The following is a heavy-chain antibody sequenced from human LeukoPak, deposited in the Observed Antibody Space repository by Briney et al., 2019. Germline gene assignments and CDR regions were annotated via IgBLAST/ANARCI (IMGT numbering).Heavy chain of an antibody. J-gene: IGHJ4*02. CDR3: ARLRYCSNTSCFDY. V-gene: IGHV4-59*08. D-gene: IGHD2-2*01. Sequence: SETLSLTCTVSGGSISSYYWSWIRQPPGKGLEWIGYIYYSGSTNYNPSLKSRVTISVDTSKNRFSLELSSVTAADTAVYYCARLRYCSNTSCFDYWGQGTLVTVSS. CDR1: GGSISSYY. CDR2: IYYSGST.